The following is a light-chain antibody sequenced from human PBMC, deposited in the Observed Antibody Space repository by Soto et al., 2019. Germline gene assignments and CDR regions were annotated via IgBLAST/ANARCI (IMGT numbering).Light chain of an antibody. CDR1: QSISSY. CDR2: DAS. CDR3: QQRSNWPLT. Sequence: EIVLTQSPATLSLSPGERATLSCRASQSISSYLAWYQQKPGQAPRLLIYDASNRATGIPARFSGSGSGTDFTLIISSLEPEDFAVYYCQQRSNWPLTFGGETKVEIK. V-gene: IGKV3-11*01. J-gene: IGKJ4*01.